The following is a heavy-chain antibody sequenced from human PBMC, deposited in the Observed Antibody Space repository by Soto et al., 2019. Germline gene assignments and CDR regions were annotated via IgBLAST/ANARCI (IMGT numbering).Heavy chain of an antibody. Sequence: GASVKVSCKSLGYTFPSYGMTWVRPAPGQGLEWMGWISGHNGNTVYAEKFKGRFTMSTETSTSTSYMELRRLTSGDTAVYYCGRDLAWVYCYTLSCHGEKWLDAWGQGRLVTVSS. J-gene: IGHJ5*02. CDR2: ISGHNGNT. CDR3: GRDLAWVYCYTLSCHGEKWLDA. D-gene: IGHD3-16*02. CDR1: GYTFPSYG. V-gene: IGHV1-18*01.